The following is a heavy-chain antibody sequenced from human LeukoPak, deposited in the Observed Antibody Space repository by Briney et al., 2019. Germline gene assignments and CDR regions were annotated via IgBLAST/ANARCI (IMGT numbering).Heavy chain of an antibody. CDR1: GFTFSSYG. V-gene: IGHV3-30*02. Sequence: GALRLFCAASGFTFSSYGMHWVRQAPAKGLEWVAFIRYDGSNKYYADSVKGRFTISRDNSKNTVYLQMNSLRAEDTATYYCARDIRNYYDSGAYGWFDPWGQGTLVPVSS. CDR2: IRYDGSNK. J-gene: IGHJ5*02. CDR3: ARDIRNYYDSGAYGWFDP. D-gene: IGHD3-10*01.